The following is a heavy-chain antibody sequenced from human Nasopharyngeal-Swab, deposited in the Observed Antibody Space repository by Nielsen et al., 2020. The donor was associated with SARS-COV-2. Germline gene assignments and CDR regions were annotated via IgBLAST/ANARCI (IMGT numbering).Heavy chain of an antibody. D-gene: IGHD6-13*01. V-gene: IGHV1-18*01. CDR2: ISAYNGNT. CDR3: ARDLPYSSSWLYYYYGMDV. J-gene: IGHJ6*02. Sequence: ASVKVSCKASGYTFTSYGISWVRQAPGQGLEWMGWISAYNGNTNYAQKLQGRVTMTTDTSTSTAYMELRSLRSDDTAVYYCARDLPYSSSWLYYYYGMDVWGQGTTVTVSS. CDR1: GYTFTSYG.